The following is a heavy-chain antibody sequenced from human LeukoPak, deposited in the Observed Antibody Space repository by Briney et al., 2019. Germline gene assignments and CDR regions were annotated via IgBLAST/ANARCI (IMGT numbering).Heavy chain of an antibody. CDR2: INHSGST. V-gene: IGHV4-39*07. CDR3: ARGRQQDY. Sequence: SETLSLTCTVSGGSISSSSYYWGWIRQPPGKGLEWIGEINHSGSTSYNPSLKSRVSISVDTSKNQFSLKLSSVTAADTAVYYCARGRQQDYWGQGTLVTVSS. J-gene: IGHJ4*02. CDR1: GGSISSSSYY. D-gene: IGHD6-13*01.